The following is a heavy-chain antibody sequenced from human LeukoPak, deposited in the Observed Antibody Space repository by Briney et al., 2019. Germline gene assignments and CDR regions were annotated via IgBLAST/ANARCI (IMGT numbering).Heavy chain of an antibody. V-gene: IGHV4-59*01. D-gene: IGHD3-10*01. J-gene: IGHJ4*02. CDR2: IYYSGST. Sequence: SETLSLTCTVSGGSISSDYWSWIRQPPGKGLEWIGYIYYSGSTNYNPSLKSRVTISVDTSKNQFSLKLSSVTAADTAVYYCARVAGEVRGVHGDLFDYWGQGTLVTVSS. CDR1: GGSISSDY. CDR3: ARVAGEVRGVHGDLFDY.